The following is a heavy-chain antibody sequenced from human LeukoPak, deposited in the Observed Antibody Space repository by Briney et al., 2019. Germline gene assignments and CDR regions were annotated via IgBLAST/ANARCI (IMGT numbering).Heavy chain of an antibody. D-gene: IGHD6-19*01. Sequence: GESLKISCKGPGYIFTNYWIGWVRQVPGKGLEWMGIIYPGDSDTRYSPSFQGQVTISADKSISTAYLQWSSLKASDTAIYYCAKRVGGCIDYWGQGTLVTVSS. J-gene: IGHJ4*02. CDR1: GYIFTNYW. V-gene: IGHV5-51*01. CDR2: IYPGDSDT. CDR3: AKRVGGCIDY.